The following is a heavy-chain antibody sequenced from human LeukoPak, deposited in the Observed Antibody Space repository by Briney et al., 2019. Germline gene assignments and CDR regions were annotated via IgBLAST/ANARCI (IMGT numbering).Heavy chain of an antibody. CDR3: AKGAAGLRIVGDD. J-gene: IGHJ4*02. CDR2: ITGSGNDA. Sequence: QSGGSLRLSCAASGFTFSNYAMTWVRQAPGKGLEWVSTITGSGNDAYYADSVKGRFTISRDNSKNMLYLQMNSLRAEDTAVYYCAKGAAGLRIVGDDWGRGTLVTVSS. D-gene: IGHD2-15*01. CDR1: GFTFSNYA. V-gene: IGHV3-23*01.